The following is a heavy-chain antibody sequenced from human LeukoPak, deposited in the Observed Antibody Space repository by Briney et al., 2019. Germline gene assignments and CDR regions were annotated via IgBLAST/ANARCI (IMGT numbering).Heavy chain of an antibody. V-gene: IGHV4-34*01. D-gene: IGHD3-3*01. Sequence: SETLSLTCAVYGGSFSGYYWSWIRQPPGKGLEWIGEINHSGSTNYNPSLKSRVTISVDTSKNQFSLKLSSVPAADTAVYYCARGTPYYDFWSGYRFSFDYWGQGTLVTVSS. J-gene: IGHJ4*02. CDR1: GGSFSGYY. CDR3: ARGTPYYDFWSGYRFSFDY. CDR2: INHSGST.